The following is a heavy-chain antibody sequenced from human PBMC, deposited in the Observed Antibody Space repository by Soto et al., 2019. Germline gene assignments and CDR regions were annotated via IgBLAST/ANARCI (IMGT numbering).Heavy chain of an antibody. Sequence: PSETLSLTCTVSGGSISSGDYYWSWIRQPPGKGLEWIGYIYYSGSTYYNPSLKSRVTISVDTSKNQFSLKLSSVTAADTAGYYCARAEGVVVVAATSNWFDPWGQGTLVTVSS. CDR1: GGSISSGDYY. CDR2: IYYSGST. D-gene: IGHD2-15*01. CDR3: ARAEGVVVVAATSNWFDP. V-gene: IGHV4-30-4*01. J-gene: IGHJ5*02.